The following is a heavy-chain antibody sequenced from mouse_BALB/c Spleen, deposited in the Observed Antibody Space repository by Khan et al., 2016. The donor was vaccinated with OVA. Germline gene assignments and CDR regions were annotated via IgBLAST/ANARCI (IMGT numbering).Heavy chain of an antibody. CDR2: IYPGNTDT. D-gene: IGHD4-1*01. V-gene: IGHV1-5*01. CDR1: GYTFTSYW. CDR3: TRRNWDVAWFAY. J-gene: IGHJ3*01. Sequence: EVQLQESGTVLARPGASVKMSCKASGYTFTSYWMHWVKQRPGQGLEWIGDIYPGNTDTNYNQKFKGKAKLTAVTSTSTAYMELSSLTNEASAVYYCTRRNWDVAWFAYWGQGTLVTVSA.